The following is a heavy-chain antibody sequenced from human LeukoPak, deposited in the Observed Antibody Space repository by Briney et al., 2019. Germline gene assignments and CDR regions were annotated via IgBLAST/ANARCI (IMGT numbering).Heavy chain of an antibody. CDR2: IYSSGGT. D-gene: IGHD2-8*01. CDR1: GDSISSYY. Sequence: SETLSLTCTVSGDSISSYYWSWIRQPPGKGLEWIGYIYSSGGTNYNPSLKSRVTISVDTSKIQFSLKLSSVTAADTAVYYCARGYISNYNWFDPWGQGTLVTVSS. CDR3: ARGYISNYNWFDP. J-gene: IGHJ5*02. V-gene: IGHV4-59*01.